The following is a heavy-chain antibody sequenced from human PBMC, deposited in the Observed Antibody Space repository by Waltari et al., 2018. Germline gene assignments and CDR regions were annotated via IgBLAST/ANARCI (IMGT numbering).Heavy chain of an antibody. CDR1: GFNFSDYG. CDR3: ASVTGTGY. V-gene: IGHV3-30*03. D-gene: IGHD1-20*01. CDR2: VSFDETTK. Sequence: QVQLLESGGGVVQPGGSLRLSCAASGFNFSDYGMHWVRQAPGNGLEWLAVVSFDETTKYYADSVKGRFTISRDNSRNTVFLDMNSLRPEDTATYYCASVTGTGYWGQGTLVTVSS. J-gene: IGHJ4*02.